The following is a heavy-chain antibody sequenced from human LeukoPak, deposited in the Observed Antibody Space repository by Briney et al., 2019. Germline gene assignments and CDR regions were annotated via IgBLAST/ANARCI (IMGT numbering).Heavy chain of an antibody. J-gene: IGHJ4*02. V-gene: IGHV3-66*01. CDR2: IYSGGST. Sequence: GGSLRLSCAASGFTVSSNYMSWVRQAPGKGLEWVSVIYSGGSTYYADSVKGRFTISRDNSKNTLYLQMNSLRAEDTAVYYCARAYSSSDLDYWGQGTLVTVSS. CDR1: GFTVSSNY. CDR3: ARAYSSSDLDY. D-gene: IGHD6-6*01.